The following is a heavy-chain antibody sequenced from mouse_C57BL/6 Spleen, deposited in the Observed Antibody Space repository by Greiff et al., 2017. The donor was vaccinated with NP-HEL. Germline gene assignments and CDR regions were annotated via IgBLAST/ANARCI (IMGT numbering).Heavy chain of an antibody. J-gene: IGHJ3*01. Sequence: QVQLQQSGAELARPGASVKLSCKASGYTFTSYGISWVKQRTGQGLEWIGEIYPRSGNTYYNEKFKGKATLTADKSSSTAYMELRSLTSEDSAVYFCARTGVAYGGQGTLVTVSA. CDR3: ARTGVAY. CDR2: IYPRSGNT. V-gene: IGHV1-81*01. CDR1: GYTFTSYG.